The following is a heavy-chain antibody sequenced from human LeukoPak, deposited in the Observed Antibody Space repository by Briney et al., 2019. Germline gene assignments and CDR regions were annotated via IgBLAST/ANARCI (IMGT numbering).Heavy chain of an antibody. CDR1: GFPFSSYA. J-gene: IGHJ4*02. CDR2: LSGSGGST. Sequence: GGSLRLSCAASGFPFSSYAMSWVRQAPGKGLEWVSVLSGSGGSTYYADSVKGRFTISRDNSKNTLYLQMNSLRAEDTAVYYCAKFRGSYYGPVDYFDYWGQGTLVTVSS. D-gene: IGHD3-10*01. V-gene: IGHV3-23*01. CDR3: AKFRGSYYGPVDYFDY.